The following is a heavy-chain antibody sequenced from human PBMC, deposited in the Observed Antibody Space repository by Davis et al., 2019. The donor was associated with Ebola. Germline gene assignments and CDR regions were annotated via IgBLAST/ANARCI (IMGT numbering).Heavy chain of an antibody. Sequence: HTGGSLRLSCAASGFTFSSYWMHWVRQAPGKGLVWVSRINSDGSSTSYADSVKGRFTISRDNSKNTLYVQMNSLRAEDTAVYYCAKAPVRFLEWFTTDYWGKGTLVTVSS. CDR2: INSDGSST. J-gene: IGHJ4*02. CDR3: AKAPVRFLEWFTTDY. V-gene: IGHV3-74*01. CDR1: GFTFSSYW. D-gene: IGHD3-3*01.